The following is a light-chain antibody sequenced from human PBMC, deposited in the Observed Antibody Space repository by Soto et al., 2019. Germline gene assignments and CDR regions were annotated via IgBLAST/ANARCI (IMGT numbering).Light chain of an antibody. CDR3: QQRSNWLWT. Sequence: EIVLTQSPATLSLSPGERATLSCRASQSVSSYLAWYQQKPGQAPRLLIYDASNRATGIPARFSGSGSGTDFTLNISSLEPEDVAVYYWQQRSNWLWTFGQGTKLEIK. J-gene: IGKJ2*01. V-gene: IGKV3-11*01. CDR2: DAS. CDR1: QSVSSY.